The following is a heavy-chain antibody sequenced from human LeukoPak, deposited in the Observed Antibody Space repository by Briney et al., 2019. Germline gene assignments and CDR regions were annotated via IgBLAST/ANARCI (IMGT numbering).Heavy chain of an antibody. J-gene: IGHJ4*02. CDR2: IYYSGST. D-gene: IGHD6-19*01. CDR1: GGSISSYY. V-gene: IGHV4-59*01. Sequence: SETLSLTFTVSGGSISSYYWSWIRPPPGKGLEWIGYIYYSGSTNYNPSLKSRVTISVDTSKNQFSLKLSSVTAADTAVYYCARDASGWIVYWGQGTLVTVSS. CDR3: ARDASGWIVY.